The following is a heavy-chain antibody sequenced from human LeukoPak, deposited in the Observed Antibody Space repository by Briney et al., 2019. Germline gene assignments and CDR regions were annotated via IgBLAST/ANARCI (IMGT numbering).Heavy chain of an antibody. V-gene: IGHV4-39*07. CDR1: GGSISSSSYY. D-gene: IGHD2-15*01. Sequence: SETLSLTCTVSGGSISSSSYYWGWIRQPPGKGLEWIGRIYPSGSTNYNPSLKSRATMSVDTSKNQFSLKLSSVTAADTAVYYCARDPPCSGGLCYDAFDIWGQGTMVTVSS. J-gene: IGHJ3*02. CDR2: IYPSGST. CDR3: ARDPPCSGGLCYDAFDI.